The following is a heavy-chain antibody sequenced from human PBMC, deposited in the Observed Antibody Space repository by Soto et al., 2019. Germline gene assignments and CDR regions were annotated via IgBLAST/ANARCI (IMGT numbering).Heavy chain of an antibody. CDR3: ARDGYSSGWYEWGGYYYYYGMDV. J-gene: IGHJ6*02. CDR1: GFTFSSYS. D-gene: IGHD6-19*01. V-gene: IGHV3-48*02. CDR2: ISSSSSTI. Sequence: EVQLVESGGGLVQPGGSLRLSCAASGFTFSSYSMNWVRQAPGKGLEWVSYISSSSSTIYYADSVKGRFTISRDNAKNSLYLQMKSLREEDTAVYYCARDGYSSGWYEWGGYYYYYGMDVWGQGTTVTVSS.